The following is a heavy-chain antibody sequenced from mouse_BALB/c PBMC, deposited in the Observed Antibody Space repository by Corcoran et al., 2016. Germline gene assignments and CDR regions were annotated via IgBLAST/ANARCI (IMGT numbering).Heavy chain of an antibody. CDR3: AREPYAMDY. V-gene: IGHV9-3-1*01. J-gene: IGHJ4*01. Sequence: QIQLVQSGPELKKPGEAVKISCKSSGYTFTNYGMNWVKQAPGKGLKWMGWINTYTGEPTYADDFKGRFAFSLEISASTAYLQINNLKNEDTATYFCAREPYAMDYWGQGTSVTVSS. CDR2: INTYTGEP. CDR1: GYTFTNYG.